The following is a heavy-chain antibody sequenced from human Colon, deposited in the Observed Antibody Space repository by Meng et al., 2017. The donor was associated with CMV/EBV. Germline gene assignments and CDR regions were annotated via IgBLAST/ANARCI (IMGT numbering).Heavy chain of an antibody. CDR2: ISSSSSYM. J-gene: IGHJ4*02. D-gene: IGHD3-22*01. Sequence: WVRQAPGKEMEWLSSISSSSSYMCRHDSIKNRFTVTRDNAENSVYLQMNSLGAEDTAVYYCARDLAPQSDYYDSSGYYYLPKGFDYWGQGTLVTVSS. V-gene: IGHV3-21*01. CDR3: ARDLAPQSDYYDSSGYYYLPKGFDY.